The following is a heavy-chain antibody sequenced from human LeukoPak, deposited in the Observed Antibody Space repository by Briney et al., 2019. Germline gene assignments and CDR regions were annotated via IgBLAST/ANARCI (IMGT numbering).Heavy chain of an antibody. D-gene: IGHD3-22*01. V-gene: IGHV3-30*18. Sequence: PGRSLRLSCAASGFTFSSYGMHWVRQAPGKGLGWVAVISYDGSNKYYADSVKGRFTISRDNSKNTLYLQMNSLRAEDTAVYYCAKASLRYYYDSSGYYYDYWGQGTLVTVSS. J-gene: IGHJ4*02. CDR3: AKASLRYYYDSSGYYYDY. CDR2: ISYDGSNK. CDR1: GFTFSSYG.